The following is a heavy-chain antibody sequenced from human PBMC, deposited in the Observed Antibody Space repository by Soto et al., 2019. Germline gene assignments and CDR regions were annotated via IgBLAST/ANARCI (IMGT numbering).Heavy chain of an antibody. V-gene: IGHV3-23*01. CDR1: GFTFSSYA. Sequence: EVQLLESGGGLVQPGGSLRLSCAASGFTFSSYAMSWVRQAPGKGLEWVSAISGSGGSTYYADSVKGRFTISRDNSKKSLYLQMNSLRAEDTAVYYCARVLAAGIPFFDYWGQGSLVTVSS. J-gene: IGHJ4*02. D-gene: IGHD2-2*02. CDR2: ISGSGGST. CDR3: ARVLAAGIPFFDY.